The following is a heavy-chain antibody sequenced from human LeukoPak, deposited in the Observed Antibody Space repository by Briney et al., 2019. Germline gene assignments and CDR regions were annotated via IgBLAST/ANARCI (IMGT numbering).Heavy chain of an antibody. CDR3: ARGMVRGDYYYMDV. J-gene: IGHJ6*03. D-gene: IGHD3-10*01. CDR1: GGTFSSYA. Sequence: SVKVSCKAPGGTFSSYAISWVRQAPGQGLEWMGGIIPIFGTANYAQKFQGRVTITTDESTSTAYMELSSLRSEDTAVYYCARGMVRGDYYYMDVWGKGTTVTVSS. CDR2: IIPIFGTA. V-gene: IGHV1-69*05.